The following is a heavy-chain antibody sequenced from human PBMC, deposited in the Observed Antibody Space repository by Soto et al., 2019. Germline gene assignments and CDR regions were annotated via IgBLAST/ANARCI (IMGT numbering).Heavy chain of an antibody. CDR2: IYPGDSDT. CDR3: ARHYCSSTSCYPVYYYYYGMDV. D-gene: IGHD2-2*01. J-gene: IGHJ6*02. Sequence: GESLKISCKGSGYSVTSYWIGWVRQMPGKGLEWMGIIYPGDSDTRYSPSFQGQVTISADKSISTAYLQWSSLKASDTAMYYCARHYCSSTSCYPVYYYYYGMDVWGQGNTVTVSS. CDR1: GYSVTSYW. V-gene: IGHV5-51*01.